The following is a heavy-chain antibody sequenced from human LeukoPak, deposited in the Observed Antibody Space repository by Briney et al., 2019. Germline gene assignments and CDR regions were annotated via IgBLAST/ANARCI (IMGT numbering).Heavy chain of an antibody. CDR3: ARESLITMVRGAKGSEYFQH. Sequence: GRSLRLSCAASGFTFSSYAMLWVRQAPGKGLEWVAVISYDGSNKYYADSVKGRFTISRDNSKNTLYLQMNSLRAEDTAVYYCARESLITMVRGAKGSEYFQHWGQGTLVTVSS. V-gene: IGHV3-30*04. CDR2: ISYDGSNK. CDR1: GFTFSSYA. D-gene: IGHD3-10*01. J-gene: IGHJ1*01.